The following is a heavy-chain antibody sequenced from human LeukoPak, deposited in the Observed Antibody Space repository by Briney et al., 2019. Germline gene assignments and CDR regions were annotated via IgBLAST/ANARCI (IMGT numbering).Heavy chain of an antibody. J-gene: IGHJ4*02. CDR2: VYHSGSA. Sequence: SETLSLTCALSGDSISSPKGWSWVRQPPGKGLEWIGEVYHSGSANYNPSVKSRVTMSVDTSENPFSLKLTPATAPHTAVYYCARDLRGIVPPPRWGQGTLVHVPS. CDR3: ARDLRGIVPPPR. V-gene: IGHV4-4*02. CDR1: GDSISSPKG. D-gene: IGHD2-8*01.